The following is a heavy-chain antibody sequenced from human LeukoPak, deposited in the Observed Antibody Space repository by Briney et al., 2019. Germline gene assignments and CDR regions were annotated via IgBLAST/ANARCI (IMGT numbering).Heavy chain of an antibody. CDR2: ISSNGGST. CDR3: ARDLDGYSSGGVDY. CDR1: GFTFSSYA. D-gene: IGHD2-15*01. V-gene: IGHV3-64*01. Sequence: GGSLRLSCAASGFTFSSYAMHWVRQAPGKGLEYVSAISSNGGSTYYANSVRGRFTISRDNSKNTLYLQMGSLRAEDMAVYYCARDLDGYSSGGVDYWGQGTLVTVSS. J-gene: IGHJ4*02.